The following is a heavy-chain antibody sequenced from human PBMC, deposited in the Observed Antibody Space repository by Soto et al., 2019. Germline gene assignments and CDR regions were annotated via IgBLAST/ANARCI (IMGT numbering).Heavy chain of an antibody. V-gene: IGHV4-4*02. J-gene: IGHJ6*02. CDR1: DGSISRSNW. D-gene: IGHD1-26*01. CDR2: IYHSGRP. CDR3: ARVSGSYYDGMDV. Sequence: LQLQESGPGLVKPSGTLSLTCAVSDGSISRSNWWGWVRQPPGKGLEWIGEIYHSGRPNYNPSLKSRFTRSVDKSKNQFSLKLSSVSAADTAVYYCARVSGSYYDGMDVWGQGTTVTVSS.